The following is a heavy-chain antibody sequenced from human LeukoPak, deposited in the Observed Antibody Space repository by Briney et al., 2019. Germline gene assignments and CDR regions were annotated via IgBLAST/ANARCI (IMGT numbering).Heavy chain of an antibody. CDR2: VNHSGST. D-gene: IGHD3-10*01. V-gene: IGHV4-34*01. J-gene: IGHJ2*01. CDR3: ARWEFHPPSCFGL. CDR1: GGSFSGYY. Sequence: SETLSLTCAVYGGSFSGYYWSWIRQPPGKGLEWIGEVNHSGSTNYNPSLKSRVTISVDTSKNQFSLKLSSVTAADTAAYYCARWEFHPPSCFGLWGRGTLVTVSS.